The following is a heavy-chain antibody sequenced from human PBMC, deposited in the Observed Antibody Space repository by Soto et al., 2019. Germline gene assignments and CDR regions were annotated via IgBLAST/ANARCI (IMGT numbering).Heavy chain of an antibody. Sequence: EVQLVESGGGLVKPGGSLRLSCAASGFTFTTAWISWVRQAPGKGLEWVGRIKSKTDGGTTHYAAPVKRRFTISRDDSENTLYLQMDNLKPEDTALYYCTTEPISTICGVDALDPWGQGTLVTVSS. CDR2: IKSKTDGGTT. D-gene: IGHD3-3*01. CDR1: GFTFTTAW. CDR3: TTEPISTICGVDALDP. J-gene: IGHJ5*02. V-gene: IGHV3-15*01.